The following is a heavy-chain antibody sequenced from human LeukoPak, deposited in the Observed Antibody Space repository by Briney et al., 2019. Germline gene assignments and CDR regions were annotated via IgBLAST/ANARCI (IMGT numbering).Heavy chain of an antibody. Sequence: GGSLRLSCAASGFTFTNYWMSWVRQAPGEGLQWVANIKQDGSEKYYVESVKGRFTISRDNAKNSMYLQMNSLRAEDTAIYYCTRERGSGSYHPFDPWGQGTLVTVSS. CDR2: IKQDGSEK. CDR3: TRERGSGSYHPFDP. CDR1: GFTFTNYW. J-gene: IGHJ5*02. V-gene: IGHV3-7*01. D-gene: IGHD3-10*01.